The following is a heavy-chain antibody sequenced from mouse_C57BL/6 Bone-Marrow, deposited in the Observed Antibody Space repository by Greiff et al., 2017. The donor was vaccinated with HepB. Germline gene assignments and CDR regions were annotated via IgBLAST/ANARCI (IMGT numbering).Heavy chain of an antibody. V-gene: IGHV1-55*01. CDR3: ANYYGSLYAMDY. Sequence: QVHVKQPGAELVKPGASVKMSCKASGYTFTSYWITWVKQRPGQGLEWIGDIYPGSGSTNYNEKFKSKATLTVDTSSSTAYMQLSSLTSEDSAVYYCANYYGSLYAMDYWGQGTSVTVSS. CDR2: IYPGSGST. J-gene: IGHJ4*01. D-gene: IGHD1-1*01. CDR1: GYTFTSYW.